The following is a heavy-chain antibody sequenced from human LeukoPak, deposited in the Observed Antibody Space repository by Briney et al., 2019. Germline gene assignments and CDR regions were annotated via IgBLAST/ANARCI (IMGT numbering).Heavy chain of an antibody. J-gene: IGHJ4*02. V-gene: IGHV4-39*01. CDR3: ARHPFYSKYYYDSSGYYQPFDY. D-gene: IGHD3-22*01. CDR2: MYYSGST. CDR1: GGSISSSSNY. Sequence: PSETLSLTCTVSGGSISSSSNYWGWIRQPPGTGLEWIGSMYYSGSTYYNPSLKSRVTISVDTSYNQFSLKLTSVTAADTAVYYCARHPFYSKYYYDSSGYYQPFDYWGQGTLVTVSS.